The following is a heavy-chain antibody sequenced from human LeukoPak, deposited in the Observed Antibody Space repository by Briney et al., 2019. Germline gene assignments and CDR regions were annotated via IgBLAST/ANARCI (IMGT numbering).Heavy chain of an antibody. CDR3: ARAPSGAFDI. J-gene: IGHJ3*02. Sequence: GGSLRLSCAASGFTFSSYDMHWVRQATGKGLEWVSAIGTAGYTYYPGSVKGRFTISRENANNSLYLQMNSLRAGGTAVYYCARAPSGAFDIWGQGTMVTVSS. CDR2: IGTAGYT. CDR1: GFTFSSYD. D-gene: IGHD3-3*01. V-gene: IGHV3-13*01.